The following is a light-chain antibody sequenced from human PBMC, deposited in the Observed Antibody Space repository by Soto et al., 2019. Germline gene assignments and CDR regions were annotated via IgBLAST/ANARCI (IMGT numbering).Light chain of an antibody. CDR2: AAS. CDR3: QQSYSTPRT. CDR1: QSISSY. J-gene: IGKJ1*01. Sequence: DIQMTQSPSSLSASVGDRVIITFRASQSISSYLNWYQQKPGKAPKLLIYAASSLQSGVPSRFSGSGSGTDFTLTISSLQPEDFTTYFCQQSYSTPRTFGQGTKVDIK. V-gene: IGKV1-39*01.